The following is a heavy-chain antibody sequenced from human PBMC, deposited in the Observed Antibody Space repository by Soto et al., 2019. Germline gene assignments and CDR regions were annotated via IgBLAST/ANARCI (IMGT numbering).Heavy chain of an antibody. Sequence: PSQTLSLTCAISGDSVSSNSAAWNWIRQSPSRGLEWLGRTYYRSKWYNDYAVSVKSRITINPDTSKNQFSLQLNSVTPEDTAVYYCARGSGSSGWYYYHGMDVWGQGTTVTVSS. CDR2: TYYRSKWYN. D-gene: IGHD6-19*01. J-gene: IGHJ6*02. V-gene: IGHV6-1*01. CDR1: GDSVSSNSAA. CDR3: ARGSGSSGWYYYHGMDV.